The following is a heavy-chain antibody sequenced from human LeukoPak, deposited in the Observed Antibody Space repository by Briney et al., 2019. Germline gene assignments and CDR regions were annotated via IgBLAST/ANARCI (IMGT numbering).Heavy chain of an antibody. CDR1: GFTFSSYG. D-gene: IGHD3-10*01. V-gene: IGHV3-30*18. Sequence: HPGRSLRLSCAASGFTFSSYGMHWVRQAPGKGREWVAVISYDGSNKYYADSVKGRFTISRDNSKNTLYLQMNSLRAEDTAVYYCAKVLWFGEPYRGQDFDYWGQGTLVTVSS. CDR2: ISYDGSNK. CDR3: AKVLWFGEPYRGQDFDY. J-gene: IGHJ4*02.